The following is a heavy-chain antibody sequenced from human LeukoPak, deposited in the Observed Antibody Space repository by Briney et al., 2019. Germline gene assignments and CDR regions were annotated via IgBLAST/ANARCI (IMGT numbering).Heavy chain of an antibody. CDR2: ISPSGDIT. V-gene: IGHV3-23*01. J-gene: IGHJ4*02. CDR1: GFTFTNHG. D-gene: IGHD3-10*01. Sequence: GRTLRPSSAPSGFTFTNHGTNWVRQAPGKGLEWVSGISPSGDITYYADSVKVRFTISRDNSKNTLYLEVISLTAEDTAVYYCAKDDAWLRFGEWSQGTLVTVSS. CDR3: AKDDAWLRFGE.